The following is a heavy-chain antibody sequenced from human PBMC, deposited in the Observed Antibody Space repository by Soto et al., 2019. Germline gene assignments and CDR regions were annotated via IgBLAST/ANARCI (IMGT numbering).Heavy chain of an antibody. D-gene: IGHD3-3*01. Sequence: PSETLSLTCAVYGGSFSGYYWSWIRQPPGKGLEWIGEINHSGSTNYNPSPKSRVTISVDTSKNQFSLKLSSVTAADTAVYYCARNGSYYDFWSGYYFGGGMDVWGQGTTVTVSS. CDR3: ARNGSYYDFWSGYYFGGGMDV. CDR1: GGSFSGYY. J-gene: IGHJ6*02. V-gene: IGHV4-34*01. CDR2: INHSGST.